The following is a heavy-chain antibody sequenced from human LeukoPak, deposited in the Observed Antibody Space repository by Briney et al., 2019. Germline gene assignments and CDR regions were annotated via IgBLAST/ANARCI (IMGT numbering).Heavy chain of an antibody. J-gene: IGHJ5*02. Sequence: ASVKVSCKAFGYTFTRYYMHWVRQAPGQGPEWMGVISPSGGSTTYAQKFQGRVTMTRDTSISTAYMELSRLRSDDTAVYYCARDRGYDKLYNWFDPWGQGTLVTVSS. CDR1: GYTFTRYY. CDR3: ARDRGYDKLYNWFDP. CDR2: ISPSGGST. D-gene: IGHD5-12*01. V-gene: IGHV1-46*01.